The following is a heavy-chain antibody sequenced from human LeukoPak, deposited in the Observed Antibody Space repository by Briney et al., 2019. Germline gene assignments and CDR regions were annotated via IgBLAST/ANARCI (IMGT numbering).Heavy chain of an antibody. CDR2: ISGSGGST. D-gene: IGHD6-19*01. J-gene: IGHJ4*02. Sequence: GGSLRLSCAASGFTFSSYGMSWVRQAPGKGLEWVSAISGSGGSTYYAGSVKGRFTISRDNSKNTLYLQMNSLRAEDTAVYYCANRGSGWRIDYWGQGTLVTVSS. CDR1: GFTFSSYG. V-gene: IGHV3-23*01. CDR3: ANRGSGWRIDY.